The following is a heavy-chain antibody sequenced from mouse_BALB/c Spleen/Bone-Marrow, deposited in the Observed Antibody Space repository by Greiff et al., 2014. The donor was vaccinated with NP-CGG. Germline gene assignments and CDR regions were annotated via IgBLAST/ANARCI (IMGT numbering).Heavy chain of an antibody. Sequence: VHLQQSGAELAKPGASVKMSCKASGYTFTSYWMHWVKQRPGQGLEWIGYINPSTGYTEYNQKFKDKATLTADKSSSTAYMQLSSLTSEDSAVYYCARPPYYYGSSYDAMDYWGQGTSVTVSS. CDR1: GYTFTSYW. CDR3: ARPPYYYGSSYDAMDY. CDR2: INPSTGYT. D-gene: IGHD1-1*01. J-gene: IGHJ4*01. V-gene: IGHV1-7*01.